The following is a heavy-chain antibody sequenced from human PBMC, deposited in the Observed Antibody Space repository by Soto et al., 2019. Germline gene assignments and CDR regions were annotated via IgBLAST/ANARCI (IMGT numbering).Heavy chain of an antibody. V-gene: IGHV3-23*01. CDR1: GFTFSRDG. J-gene: IGHJ4*02. D-gene: IGHD4-17*01. CDR2: ITDNGGST. Sequence: GGSLRLSCAASGFTFSRDGMSWVRQAPGKGLEWVSLITDNGGSTYHADSVKGRFTISRDNTKNTLFLQMNSLRAEDTAVYYCAKERATTTAFDYWGQGALVTVSS. CDR3: AKERATTTAFDY.